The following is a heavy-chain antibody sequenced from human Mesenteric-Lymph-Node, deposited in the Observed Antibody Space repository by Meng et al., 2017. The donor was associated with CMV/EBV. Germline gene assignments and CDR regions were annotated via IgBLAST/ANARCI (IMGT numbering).Heavy chain of an antibody. CDR1: GFTFNVHA. Sequence: GESLKISCAATGFTFNVHAMRGVRQAPGKGLKWVSTIGSPGDTFYADSVKGRFTISRDDSTNTLYLQMNSLRAEDTAVYYCAKDDTSRNGIYDGFDVWGQGTMVTVSS. CDR2: IGSPGDT. V-gene: IGHV3-23*01. J-gene: IGHJ3*01. CDR3: AKDDTSRNGIYDGFDV. D-gene: IGHD2/OR15-2a*01.